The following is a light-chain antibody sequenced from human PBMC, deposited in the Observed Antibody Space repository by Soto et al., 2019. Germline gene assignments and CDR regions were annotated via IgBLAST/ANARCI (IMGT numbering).Light chain of an antibody. CDR1: ISDIGLYNY. CDR3: SSFTTTSTLV. J-gene: IGLJ1*01. Sequence: QSVLTQPAAVSGSPGQSITMSCTGTISDIGLYNYVSWYQQHPCTAPKLVIYDVSNRPSGVSVRFSGSKSDNTASLTISGLQAEDEANYYCSSFTTTSTLVFGAGTKVTVL. V-gene: IGLV2-14*03. CDR2: DVS.